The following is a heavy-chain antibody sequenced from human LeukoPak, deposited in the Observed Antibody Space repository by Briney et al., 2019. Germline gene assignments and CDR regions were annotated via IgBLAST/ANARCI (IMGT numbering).Heavy chain of an antibody. D-gene: IGHD1-1*01. CDR2: ISTSGGGT. V-gene: IGHV3-23*01. CDR1: GFTFSSDA. J-gene: IGHJ3*02. Sequence: GGSLRLSCAASGFTFSSDAMSWVRQAPGKGLEWVSSISTSGGGTYYADSAKGRFTISRDNSKNTLSLQMNSLRAEDTAVYYCVKRETTPHTWGSFEIWGQGTLVTVSS. CDR3: VKRETTPHTWGSFEI.